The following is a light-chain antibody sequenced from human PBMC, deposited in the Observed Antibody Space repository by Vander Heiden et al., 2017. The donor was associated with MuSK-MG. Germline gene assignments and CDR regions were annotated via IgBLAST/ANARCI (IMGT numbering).Light chain of an antibody. CDR1: QSIANH. CDR2: GAT. Sequence: EIVMTQSPATLSVSAGERVTVSCRASQSIANHLAWYQLKPGQAPRLLIYGATTRATGIPGRFSGSGSGTDFTLTINSPQSEDFAVYYCQQDDSWPTFGQGTRLDIK. CDR3: QQDDSWPT. J-gene: IGKJ5*01. V-gene: IGKV3D-15*01.